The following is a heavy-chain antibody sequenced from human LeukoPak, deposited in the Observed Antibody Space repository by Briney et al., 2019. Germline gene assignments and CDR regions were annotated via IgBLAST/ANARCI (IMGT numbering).Heavy chain of an antibody. J-gene: IGHJ4*02. D-gene: IGHD3-16*01. Sequence: GESLKISCKGSGYSFTTYWIGWVRQMPGKGLEWMGIIYPGDFDTRYSPSFQGQVTISADTSISTAYLQWSSLKASDTAMYYCARGAGDGGYYFDYWGQGTLVTVSS. CDR3: ARGAGDGGYYFDY. V-gene: IGHV5-51*01. CDR1: GYSFTTYW. CDR2: IYPGDFDT.